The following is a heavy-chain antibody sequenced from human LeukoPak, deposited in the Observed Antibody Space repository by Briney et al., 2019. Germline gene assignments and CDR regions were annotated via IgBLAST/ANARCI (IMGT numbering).Heavy chain of an antibody. J-gene: IGHJ3*02. CDR2: IHYSGST. CDR3: ARGYCSGGSCYPHAFDI. CDR1: GGSISSYY. V-gene: IGHV4-59*01. D-gene: IGHD2-15*01. Sequence: SETLSLTCTVSGGSISSYYWSWIRQPPGKGLEWIGYIHYSGSTNYNPSLKSRVTISVDTSKNQFSLKLSSVTAADTAVYYCARGYCSGGSCYPHAFDIWGQGTMVTVSS.